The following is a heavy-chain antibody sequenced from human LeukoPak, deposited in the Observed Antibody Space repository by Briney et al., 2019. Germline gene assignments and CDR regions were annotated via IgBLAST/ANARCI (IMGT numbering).Heavy chain of an antibody. CDR2: ISYDGSNK. J-gene: IGHJ4*02. CDR1: GFTFSSYA. Sequence: GRSLRLSCAASGFTFSSYAMHWVRQAPGKGLEWVAVISYDGSNKYYADSVKGRFAISRDNSKNTLYLQMTSLRAEDTAVYYCARSEDGGNPFDYWGQGTLVTVSS. D-gene: IGHD4-23*01. V-gene: IGHV3-30*01. CDR3: ARSEDGGNPFDY.